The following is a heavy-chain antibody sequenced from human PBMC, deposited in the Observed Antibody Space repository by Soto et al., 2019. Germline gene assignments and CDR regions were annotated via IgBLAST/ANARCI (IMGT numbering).Heavy chain of an antibody. CDR1: GDTFSSYT. V-gene: IGHV1-69*02. J-gene: IGHJ4*02. Sequence: QVHLVQSGVEVKKPGSSVKVSCKASGDTFSSYTINWVRQAPGLGLEWMGTVIPMRSMSDYALKLQGRGTMAAHRSTNTADMELSSLRSEDTATYYCARCYASGSRAFDYWGQGALGTVSS. CDR3: ARCYASGSRAFDY. D-gene: IGHD3-10*01. CDR2: VIPMRSMS.